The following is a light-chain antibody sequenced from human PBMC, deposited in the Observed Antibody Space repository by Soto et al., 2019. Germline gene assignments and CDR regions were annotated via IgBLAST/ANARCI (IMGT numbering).Light chain of an antibody. V-gene: IGKV3-20*01. J-gene: IGKJ1*01. CDR2: ATS. CDR3: QQYGTSWT. Sequence: IVLTQSPGTLSLSPGEGATLSCRTSQSVSIRHLAWYQQRPGQAPRLLIYATSDMATGTPDRFSGSVSGTDFTLTIASLEPEDFTVYFCQQYGTSWTFGQGTKVEI. CDR1: QSVSIRH.